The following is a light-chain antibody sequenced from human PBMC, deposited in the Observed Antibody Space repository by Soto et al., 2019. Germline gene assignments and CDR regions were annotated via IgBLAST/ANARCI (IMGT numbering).Light chain of an antibody. CDR1: HDIGNY. CDR2: YAS. J-gene: IGKJ3*01. CDR3: QQYQNLPRFI. Sequence: DIQMTQSPSSXSASVGDRVTITCLASHDIGNYLNWYQQKPGKAPKLLIYYASNLETGVSSRFSGSGSGTDFTFTISSLQPEDIATYFCQQYQNLPRFIFGPGTKVDIK. V-gene: IGKV1-33*01.